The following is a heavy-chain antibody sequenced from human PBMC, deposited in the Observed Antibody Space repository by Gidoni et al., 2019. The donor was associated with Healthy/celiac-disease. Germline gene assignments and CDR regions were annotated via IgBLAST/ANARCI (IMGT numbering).Heavy chain of an antibody. CDR3: ARGPYSGSFYFDY. J-gene: IGHJ4*02. V-gene: IGHV4-34*01. D-gene: IGHD1-26*01. Sequence: QVQLQQWGAGLLKPSATLSLTCAVYGGSFSGYYWSWIRQPPRKGLEWIGEINHSGSTNYNPSLKSRVTISVDTSKNQFSLKLSSVTAADTAVYYCARGPYSGSFYFDYWGQGTLVTVSS. CDR2: INHSGST. CDR1: GGSFSGYY.